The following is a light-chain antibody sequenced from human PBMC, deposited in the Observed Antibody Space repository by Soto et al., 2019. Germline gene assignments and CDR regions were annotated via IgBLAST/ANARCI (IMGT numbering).Light chain of an antibody. J-gene: IGLJ2*01. CDR2: SNN. Sequence: QSVLTQPPSASGTPGQRVTISCSGSSSNIGSNTVNWYQQLPGTAPKLLIYSNNQRPSGVPDRFSGSKSGTSASLAISGLQSEDEAYYYCAAWDDSLNGPVVVFGGGTKLTVL. CDR1: SSNIGSNT. V-gene: IGLV1-44*01. CDR3: AAWDDSLNGPVVV.